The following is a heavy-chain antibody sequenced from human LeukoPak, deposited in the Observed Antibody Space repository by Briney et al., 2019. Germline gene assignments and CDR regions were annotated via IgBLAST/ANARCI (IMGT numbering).Heavy chain of an antibody. V-gene: IGHV3-66*01. CDR2: IYSGGST. CDR1: GFTVSRNY. Sequence: GGSLRLSCAASGFTVSRNYMTWVRQAPGKGLEWVSVIYSGGSTYYADSVKGRFTISRDTSKNTVYLQMNSLRDEDTAIYYCARDRPAGSVDYWGQGTLVTASS. J-gene: IGHJ4*02. CDR3: ARDRPAGSVDY. D-gene: IGHD6-13*01.